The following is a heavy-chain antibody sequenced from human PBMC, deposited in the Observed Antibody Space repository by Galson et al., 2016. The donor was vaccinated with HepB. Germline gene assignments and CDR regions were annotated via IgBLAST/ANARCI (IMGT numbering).Heavy chain of an antibody. CDR1: GLTFSRYG. Sequence: SLRLSCATSGLTFSRYGMTWFRQAPGKGLEWVSSISGTGGAGRTYYADSLRGRYTISRDNSKNSMWLEMVSLRVEDTAVYYCARSQDCGGDCPIDYWGQGALVTVSS. J-gene: IGHJ4*02. CDR3: ARSQDCGGDCPIDY. D-gene: IGHD2-21*02. CDR2: ISGTGGAGRT. V-gene: IGHV3-23*01.